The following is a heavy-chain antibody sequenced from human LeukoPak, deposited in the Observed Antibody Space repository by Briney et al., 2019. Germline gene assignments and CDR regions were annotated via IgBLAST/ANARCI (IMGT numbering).Heavy chain of an antibody. CDR1: GFTFNTYW. J-gene: IGHJ4*02. V-gene: IGHV3-7*03. CDR2: IKEDGSEK. D-gene: IGHD6-19*01. CDR3: ARDRGWLTSDY. Sequence: GRSLRLSCAASGFTFNTYWMGWVRQAPGKGLEWLGNIKEDGSEKYYVDSVKGRFTISRDNAKNSLSLQMNSLRVEDTAVYYCARDRGWLTSDYWGQGTLVTVSS.